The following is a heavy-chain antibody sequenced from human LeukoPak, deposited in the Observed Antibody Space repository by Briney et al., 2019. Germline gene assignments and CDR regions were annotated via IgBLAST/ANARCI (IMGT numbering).Heavy chain of an antibody. D-gene: IGHD6-13*01. Sequence: GGSLRLSCAASEFTFSNYGMHWVRQAPGKGLEWVAVIAYDGSNKYYADSVKGRFTISRDNAKNSLYLQMNSLRAEDTAVYYCAGGYDSSWYGYFDYWGQGTLVTVSS. V-gene: IGHV3-30*03. J-gene: IGHJ4*02. CDR2: IAYDGSNK. CDR3: AGGYDSSWYGYFDY. CDR1: EFTFSNYG.